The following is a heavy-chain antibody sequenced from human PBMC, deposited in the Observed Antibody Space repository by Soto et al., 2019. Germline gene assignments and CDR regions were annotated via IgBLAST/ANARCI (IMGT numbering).Heavy chain of an antibody. CDR1: GNTFTYRY. CDR3: ASGGAGSGPFTWELPDH. Sequence: SVKVSCKALGNTFTYRYLHWVRQAPGQALEWMGWITPFNGDVHYAQRFQERVTITRDRSINTAYMQMSSLRSEDTAMYFCASGGAGSGPFTWELPDHWGQGTLVTSPQ. J-gene: IGHJ4*02. D-gene: IGHD1-26*01. V-gene: IGHV1-45*02. CDR2: ITPFNGDV.